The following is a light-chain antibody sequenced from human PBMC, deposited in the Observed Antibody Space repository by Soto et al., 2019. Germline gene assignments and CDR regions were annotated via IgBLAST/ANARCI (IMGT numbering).Light chain of an antibody. CDR2: GNS. J-gene: IGLJ1*01. CDR1: SSNIGAGYD. CDR3: QSYDSSLSGYV. V-gene: IGLV1-40*01. Sequence: CALTRPPSVSGAPGEGVTISCTGSSSNIGAGYDVHWYQQLPGTAPKLLIYGNSNRPSGVPDRFSGSKSGTSASLAITGLQAEDEADYYCQSYDSSLSGYVFGTGTKVTVL.